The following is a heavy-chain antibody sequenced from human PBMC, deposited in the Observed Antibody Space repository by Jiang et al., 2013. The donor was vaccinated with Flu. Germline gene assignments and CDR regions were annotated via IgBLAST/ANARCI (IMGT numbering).Heavy chain of an antibody. V-gene: IGHV4-59*01. CDR1: GGSISSYY. CDR3: ARDHDASFDY. CDR2: IYYSGST. J-gene: IGHJ4*02. Sequence: GSGLVKPSETLSLTCTVSGGSISSYYWSWIRQPPGKGLEWIGYIYYSGSTNYNPSLKSRVTISVDTSKNQFSPKLSSVTAADTAVYYCARDHDASFDYWGQGTLVTVSS.